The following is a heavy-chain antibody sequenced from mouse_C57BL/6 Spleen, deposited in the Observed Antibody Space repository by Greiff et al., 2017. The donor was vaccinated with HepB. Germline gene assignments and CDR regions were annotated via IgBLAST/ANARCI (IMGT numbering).Heavy chain of an antibody. Sequence: DVKLVESGGDLVKPGGSLKLSCAASGFTFSSYGMSWVRQTPDKRLEWVATISSGGSYTYYPDSVKGRFTISRDNAKNTLYLQMSSLKSEDTAMYYCARQDYYGSSYGFDYWGQGTTLTVSS. CDR1: GFTFSSYG. CDR3: ARQDYYGSSYGFDY. V-gene: IGHV5-6*02. CDR2: ISSGGSYT. J-gene: IGHJ2*01. D-gene: IGHD1-1*01.